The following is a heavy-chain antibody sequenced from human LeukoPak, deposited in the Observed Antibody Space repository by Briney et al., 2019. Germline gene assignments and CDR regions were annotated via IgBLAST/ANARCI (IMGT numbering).Heavy chain of an antibody. V-gene: IGHV3-7*01. Sequence: PGGSPRLSCAASGFRFSDYWMSWVRQAPGKGLEWVANMKKDGSGEYYVDSVKGRFTISRDNAKNSLYLQMNSLRAEDTAVYYCARDRRWELPGIAYMDVWGKGTTVTVSS. CDR1: GFRFSDYW. D-gene: IGHD1-26*01. J-gene: IGHJ6*03. CDR2: MKKDGSGE. CDR3: ARDRRWELPGIAYMDV.